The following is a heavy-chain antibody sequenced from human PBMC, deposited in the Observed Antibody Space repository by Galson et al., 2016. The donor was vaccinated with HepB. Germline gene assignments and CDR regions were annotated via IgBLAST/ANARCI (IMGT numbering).Heavy chain of an antibody. CDR2: IYYTGST. V-gene: IGHV4-30-4*01. J-gene: IGHJ5*02. CDR1: GGSISTDYYY. CDR3: ARGIDEVQSVWFDP. Sequence: LSLTCTVSGGSISTDYYYWSWIRQSPEKGPEWIGFIYYTGSTYYNPSLESRVTISVDTSKNQFSLKLSSVTAADTAVYYCARGIDEVQSVWFDPWGQGTLVTVSS.